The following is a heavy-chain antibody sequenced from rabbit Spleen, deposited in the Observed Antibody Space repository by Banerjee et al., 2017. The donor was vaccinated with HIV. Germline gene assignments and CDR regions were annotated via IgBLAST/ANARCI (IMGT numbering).Heavy chain of an antibody. CDR3: ARDRSDGGGPSSL. CDR2: IYTGSSGST. CDR1: GFSFIAGYY. Sequence: QSLEESGGDLVKPGASLTLTCTASGFSFIAGYYMCWVRQAPGKGLECIACIYTGSSGSTYYASWAKGRFPISKTSSTTVTLQMTSLTVADTATYFCARDRSDGGGPSSLWGPGTLVTVS. D-gene: IGHD6-1*01. V-gene: IGHV1S40*01. J-gene: IGHJ4*01.